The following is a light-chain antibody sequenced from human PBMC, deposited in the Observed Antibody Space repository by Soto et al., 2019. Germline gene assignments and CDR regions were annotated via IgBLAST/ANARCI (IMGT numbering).Light chain of an antibody. CDR1: SSDVGGYNS. CDR3: SSYTSSSTHEGYV. Sequence: QSALTQPASVSGSPVQSITISCTGTSSDVGGYNSVSWYQQHPGKAPKLMIYDVRNRPSGVSNRFSGAKPLNTDSLTIDGLQVEDEADYYSSSYTSSSTHEGYVFGPVTKVTVL. V-gene: IGLV2-14*01. J-gene: IGLJ1*01. CDR2: DVR.